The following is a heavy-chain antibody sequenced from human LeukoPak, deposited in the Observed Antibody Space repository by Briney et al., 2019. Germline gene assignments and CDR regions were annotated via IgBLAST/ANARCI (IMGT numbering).Heavy chain of an antibody. CDR2: IYYSGNT. Sequence: SETLFLTCTVSGGSVSSGSYYWSWIRQPPGKGLEWIGYIYYSGNTNYNPSLKSRVTISVDTSKNQFSLKLSSVTAADTAVYYCARVKPSGYSYGYGALNAFDIWGQGTMVTVSS. V-gene: IGHV4-61*01. D-gene: IGHD5-18*01. J-gene: IGHJ3*02. CDR1: GGSVSSGSYY. CDR3: ARVKPSGYSYGYGALNAFDI.